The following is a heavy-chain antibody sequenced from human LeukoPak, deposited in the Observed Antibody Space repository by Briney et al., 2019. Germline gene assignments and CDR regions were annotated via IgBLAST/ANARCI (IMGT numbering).Heavy chain of an antibody. D-gene: IGHD2-15*01. CDR2: INNDGSST. J-gene: IGHJ4*02. V-gene: IGHV3-74*01. Sequence: PGGSLRLSCAAPGFTFSSYWVHWVRQAPGKGLVWVSHINNDGSSTNYADSVKGRFTISRDNAKNTLYLQMNSLRTEDTAVYYCACYGIAPPHWGQGALVTVSS. CDR3: ACYGIAPPH. CDR1: GFTFSSYW.